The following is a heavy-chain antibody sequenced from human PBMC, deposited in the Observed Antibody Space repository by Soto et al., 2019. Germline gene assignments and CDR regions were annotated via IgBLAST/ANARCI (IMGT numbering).Heavy chain of an antibody. CDR3: ARAIAAAGFTPYYYYGMDV. Sequence: GGSLRLSCAASGFTFSSYDMHWVRQATGKGLEWVSAIGTAGDTYYPGSVKGRFTISRENAKNSLYLQMNSLRAEDTAVYYCARAIAAAGFTPYYYYGMDVGGQGTTVTVSS. CDR2: IGTAGDT. V-gene: IGHV3-13*01. J-gene: IGHJ6*02. D-gene: IGHD6-13*01. CDR1: GFTFSSYD.